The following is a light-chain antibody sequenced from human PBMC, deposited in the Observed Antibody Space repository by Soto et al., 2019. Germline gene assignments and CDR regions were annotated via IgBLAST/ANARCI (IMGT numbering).Light chain of an antibody. CDR1: QSISSW. V-gene: IGKV1-5*01. Sequence: DIQMTQSPSTLSASVGDRVTITCRASQSISSWLAWYQQKPGKAPKLLIYDASSLESGVPSRFSGSGSGTEFTLTISSLQPEDFATYYCQQGYSSPYTFGQGTNLEIK. J-gene: IGKJ2*01. CDR3: QQGYSSPYT. CDR2: DAS.